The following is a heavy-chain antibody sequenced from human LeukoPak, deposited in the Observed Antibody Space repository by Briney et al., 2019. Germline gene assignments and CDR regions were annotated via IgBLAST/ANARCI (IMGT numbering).Heavy chain of an antibody. D-gene: IGHD4-11*01. Sequence: GGSLRLSCAASGFTFSSYAMSWVRQAPGKGLEWVSAISSSGGSTYYADSVKGRFTISRDNSKNTLYLQMNSLRAEDTAVYYCAKGYSNYSPALYDYWGQGTLVTVSS. CDR1: GFTFSSYA. J-gene: IGHJ4*02. CDR2: ISSSGGST. CDR3: AKGYSNYSPALYDY. V-gene: IGHV3-23*01.